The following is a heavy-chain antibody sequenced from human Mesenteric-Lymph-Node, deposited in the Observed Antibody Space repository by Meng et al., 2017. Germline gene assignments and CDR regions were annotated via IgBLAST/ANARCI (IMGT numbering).Heavy chain of an antibody. D-gene: IGHD5-12*01. CDR1: GFTFSSYS. CDR2: ISSSSSYI. J-gene: IGHJ4*02. V-gene: IGHV3-21*01. CDR3: ARDHSGYDPLDY. Sequence: GESLRLSCAASGFTFSSYSMNWVRQAPGKGLEWVSSISSSSSYIYYADSVKGRFTISRDNAKNSLYLQMNSLRAEDTAVYYCARDHSGYDPLDYWGQGTLVTVSS.